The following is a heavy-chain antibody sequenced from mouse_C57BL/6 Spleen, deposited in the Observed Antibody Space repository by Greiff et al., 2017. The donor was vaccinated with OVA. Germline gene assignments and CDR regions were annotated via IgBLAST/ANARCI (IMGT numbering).Heavy chain of an antibody. CDR1: GYTFTSYW. V-gene: IGHV1-64*01. CDR3: ARDYGSSTYARDY. CDR2: IHPNSGST. J-gene: IGHJ4*01. Sequence: VQLQQPGAELVKPGASVKLSCKASGYTFTSYWMHWVKQRPGQGLEWIGMIHPNSGSTNYNEKFKSKATLTVDKSSSTANMQLSSLTSEDSEVYVCARDYGSSTYARDYWGQGTSVTVSS. D-gene: IGHD1-1*01.